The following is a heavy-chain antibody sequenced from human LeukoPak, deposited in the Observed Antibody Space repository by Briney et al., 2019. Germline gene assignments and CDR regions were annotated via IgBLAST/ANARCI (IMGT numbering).Heavy chain of an antibody. CDR3: ARGSASPGFDP. CDR1: GFTFSSYS. CDR2: ISSSSSTI. J-gene: IGHJ5*02. Sequence: GGSLRLSCAASGFTFSSYSMNWVRQAPGKGLEWVSYISSSSSTIYYADSVKGQFTMSRDNAKNSLYLQMNSLRAEDTAVYYCARGSASPGFDPWGQGTLVTVSS. V-gene: IGHV3-48*01.